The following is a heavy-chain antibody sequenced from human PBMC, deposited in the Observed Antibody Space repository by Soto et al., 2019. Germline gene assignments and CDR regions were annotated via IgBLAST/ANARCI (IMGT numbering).Heavy chain of an antibody. CDR1: GFSVSTSH. V-gene: IGHV3-53*01. D-gene: IGHD6-13*01. J-gene: IGHJ4*02. CDR3: AKTGEAAGSDDY. CDR2: IYSGGAT. Sequence: GGSLRLSCAAAGFSVSTSHISWVRQAPGKGLEWVSVIYSGGATHYAVSVKGRLIISRDKSKNTVDLQMNSLRAEDTAVYYCAKTGEAAGSDDYWGQGTLVTVSS.